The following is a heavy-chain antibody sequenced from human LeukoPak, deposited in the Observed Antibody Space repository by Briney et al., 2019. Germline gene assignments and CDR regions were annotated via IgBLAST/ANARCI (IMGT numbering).Heavy chain of an antibody. CDR1: GFTFSSYG. CDR2: ISSSSSYI. CDR3: ARDQGYLAFDI. V-gene: IGHV3-21*01. D-gene: IGHD2-15*01. Sequence: PGGSLRLSCAASGFTFSSYGMHWVRQAPGKGLEWVSSISSSSSYIYYADSVKGRFTISRDNAKNSLYLQMNSLRAEDTAGYYCARDQGYLAFDISGQGTMVNVSP. J-gene: IGHJ3*02.